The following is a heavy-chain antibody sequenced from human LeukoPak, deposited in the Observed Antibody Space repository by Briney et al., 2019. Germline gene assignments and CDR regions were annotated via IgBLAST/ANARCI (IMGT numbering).Heavy chain of an antibody. CDR2: MNPNSGNT. CDR1: GYTFTSYD. J-gene: IGHJ4*02. D-gene: IGHD4-17*01. CDR3: ARTLTTVRHFDY. Sequence: ASVKVSCKASGYTFTSYDINWVRQATGQGLEWMGWMNPNSGNTGYAQKFQGRVTMTRNTSISTAYMELSSLRSEDTAVYYCARTLTTVRHFDYWGQGTLVTVSS. V-gene: IGHV1-8*01.